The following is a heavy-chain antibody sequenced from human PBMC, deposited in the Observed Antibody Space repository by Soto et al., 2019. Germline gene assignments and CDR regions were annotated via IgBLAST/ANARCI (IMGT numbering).Heavy chain of an antibody. CDR2: IYNDGTYS. Sequence: EVQLVESGGGLVPPGGSVRLSCAASGFIFKMYWMHWVRQSPGKGLVWISRIYNDGTYSDYADSVRGRFTISRDNVNDTLSLQMNNLRAEDSGLYYCTRGPRPISTGTGAYWGQGTQVTVSS. J-gene: IGHJ4*02. CDR1: GFIFKMYW. D-gene: IGHD3-10*01. CDR3: TRGPRPISTGTGAY. V-gene: IGHV3-74*01.